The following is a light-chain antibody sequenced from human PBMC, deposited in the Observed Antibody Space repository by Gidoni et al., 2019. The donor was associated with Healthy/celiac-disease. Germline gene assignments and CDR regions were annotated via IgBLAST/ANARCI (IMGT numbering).Light chain of an antibody. CDR3: AAWDDSLNGDV. J-gene: IGLJ1*01. CDR1: SSNIGSNT. V-gene: IGLV1-44*01. Sequence: QSVLTQPPSASGTLGQRVTISCSGSSSNIGSNTVNWYQQLPGTAPQLLIYSNNQRPSGVPDRFSGSKSGTSASLAISGLQSEDEADYYCAAWDDSLNGDVFGTGTKVTVL. CDR2: SNN.